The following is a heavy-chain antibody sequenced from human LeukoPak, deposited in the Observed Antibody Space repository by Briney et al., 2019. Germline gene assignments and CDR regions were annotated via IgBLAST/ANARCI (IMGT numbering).Heavy chain of an antibody. V-gene: IGHV4-34*01. CDR3: ARSTWNFDY. CDR1: GGSFSGYY. J-gene: IGHJ4*02. CDR2: INHSGST. Sequence: SETLSLTCAVYGGSFSGYYWSCIRQPPGKGLEWIGEINHSGSTNYNPSLKSRVTISVDTSKNQFSLKLSSVTAADTAVYYCARSTWNFDYWGQRTLVTVST. D-gene: IGHD2-2*01.